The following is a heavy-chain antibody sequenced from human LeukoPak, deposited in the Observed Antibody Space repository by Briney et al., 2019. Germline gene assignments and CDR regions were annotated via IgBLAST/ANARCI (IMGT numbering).Heavy chain of an antibody. D-gene: IGHD2-15*01. J-gene: IGHJ5*02. CDR1: GYTFTSYG. Sequence: ASLKVSCKASGYTFTSYGFSWVRQAPGQGLEWMGWISAYNGNTNYAQKLQGRVTMTTDTSTTTAYMELRSLRSDDTAVYYCARTPIVVVVAATDWFDPWGQGTLVTVSS. CDR3: ARTPIVVVVAATDWFDP. V-gene: IGHV1-18*01. CDR2: ISAYNGNT.